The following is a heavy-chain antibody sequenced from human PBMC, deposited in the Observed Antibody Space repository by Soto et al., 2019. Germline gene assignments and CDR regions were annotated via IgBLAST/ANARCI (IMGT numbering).Heavy chain of an antibody. D-gene: IGHD3-10*01. V-gene: IGHV4-34*01. CDR3: ARGPYYGSGSYYNVGGDYYYYMDV. CDR2: INHSGST. Sequence: SETLSLTCAVYGGSFSGYYWSWIRQPPGKGLEWIGEINHSGSTNYNPSLKSRVTISVDTSKNQFSLKLSSVTAADTAVYYCARGPYYGSGSYYNVGGDYYYYMDVWGKGTTVTVSS. CDR1: GGSFSGYY. J-gene: IGHJ6*03.